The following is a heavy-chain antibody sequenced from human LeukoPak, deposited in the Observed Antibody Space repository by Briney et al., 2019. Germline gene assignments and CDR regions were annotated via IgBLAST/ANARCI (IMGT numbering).Heavy chain of an antibody. J-gene: IGHJ4*02. CDR3: ARDGGYYWARGYYFDY. Sequence: GASVKVSCKASSYTFTRYGISWVRQAPGQGLEGMGWISGSNGNTNYAQKFQGRVSMTADTSTSTAYMELSSLRSEDTAVYYCARDGGYYWARGYYFDYWGQGTLVTVSS. V-gene: IGHV1-18*01. CDR2: ISGSNGNT. CDR1: SYTFTRYG. D-gene: IGHD3-22*01.